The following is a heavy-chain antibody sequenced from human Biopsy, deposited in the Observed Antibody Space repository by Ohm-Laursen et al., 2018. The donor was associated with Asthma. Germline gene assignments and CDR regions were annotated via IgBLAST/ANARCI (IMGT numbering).Heavy chain of an antibody. CDR3: ARGYSGTDRIVYYYSGLEV. Sequence: SSVKVSCKASGDSFNNFAISWVRQAPGQGLEWMGGPIPVLGTPDHAQMFEGRVTITADESTSTAYMELSSLRSEDTAVYYCARGYSGTDRIVYYYSGLEVWGQGTTVTVSS. D-gene: IGHD5-12*01. V-gene: IGHV1-69*01. J-gene: IGHJ6*02. CDR2: PIPVLGTP. CDR1: GDSFNNFA.